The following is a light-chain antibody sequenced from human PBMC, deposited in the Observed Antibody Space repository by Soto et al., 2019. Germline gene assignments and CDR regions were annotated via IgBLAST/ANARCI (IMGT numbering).Light chain of an antibody. Sequence: QSVLTQPPSVSGAPGQRVTNYCTGSSSNIGSTYDVQWYQQLPGTAPKLLIHGNTDRPSGVPDRFSGSKSGTSASLAITGLQADDEADYYCQSYDDSLSVHYVFGTGTKVTVL. CDR3: QSYDDSLSVHYV. CDR2: GNT. J-gene: IGLJ1*01. CDR1: SSNIGSTYD. V-gene: IGLV1-40*01.